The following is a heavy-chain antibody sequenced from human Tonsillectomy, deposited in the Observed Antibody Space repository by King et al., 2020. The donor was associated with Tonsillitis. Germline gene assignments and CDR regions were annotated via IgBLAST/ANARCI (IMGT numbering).Heavy chain of an antibody. J-gene: IGHJ4*02. CDR2: ISGSGGST. CDR3: SQGGGVGGYFDY. D-gene: IGHD3-10*01. Sequence: VQLVESGGGLVQPGGSLRLSCAASGFTFSSYAMSWVRQAPGKGLEWVSAISGSGGSTDYADSVKGRFTISRDNSKNTLYLQMNSLRAEDTAVYYGSQGGGVGGYFDYWGQGTLVTVSS. V-gene: IGHV3-23*04. CDR1: GFTFSSYA.